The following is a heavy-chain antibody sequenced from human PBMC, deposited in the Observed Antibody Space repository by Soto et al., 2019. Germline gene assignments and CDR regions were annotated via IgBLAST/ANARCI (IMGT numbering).Heavy chain of an antibody. CDR3: ARVGLLRFLEWLWIEKMAHYYYYMDV. CDR1: GYTFTSYG. D-gene: IGHD3-3*01. CDR2: ISAYNGNT. V-gene: IGHV1-18*01. Sequence: GASVKVSCKASGYTFTSYGISWVRQAPGQGLEWMGWISAYNGNTNYAQKLQGRVTMTTDTSTSTAYMELRSLRSDDTAVYYCARVGLLRFLEWLWIEKMAHYYYYMDVWGKGTTVTVSS. J-gene: IGHJ6*03.